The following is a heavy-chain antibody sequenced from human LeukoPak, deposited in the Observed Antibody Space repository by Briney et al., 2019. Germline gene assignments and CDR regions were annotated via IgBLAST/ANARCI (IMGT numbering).Heavy chain of an antibody. D-gene: IGHD3-10*01. Sequence: PGGSLRLSCAASGFTFDDYGMSWVRQAPGKGLEWVSGINWNGGSTGYADSVKGRFTISRDNAKNSLYLQMNSLRAEDTALYYCARSLPMSWGGTHFDYWGQGTLVTVSS. V-gene: IGHV3-20*04. J-gene: IGHJ4*02. CDR2: INWNGGST. CDR3: ARSLPMSWGGTHFDY. CDR1: GFTFDDYG.